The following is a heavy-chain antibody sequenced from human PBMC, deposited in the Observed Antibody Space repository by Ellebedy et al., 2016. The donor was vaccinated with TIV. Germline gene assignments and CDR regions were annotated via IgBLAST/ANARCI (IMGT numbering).Heavy chain of an antibody. Sequence: GESLKISXAASGFTFSSYSMNWVRQAPGKGLEWVSYISSSSSTIYYADSVKGRFTISRDNAKNSLYLQMNSLRDEDTAVYYCARGRWYFDLWGRGTLVTVSS. J-gene: IGHJ2*01. CDR3: ARGRWYFDL. CDR2: ISSSSSTI. V-gene: IGHV3-48*02. CDR1: GFTFSSYS.